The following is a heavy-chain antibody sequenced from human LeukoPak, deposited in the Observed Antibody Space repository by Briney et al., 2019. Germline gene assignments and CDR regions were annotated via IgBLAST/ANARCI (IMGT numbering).Heavy chain of an antibody. J-gene: IGHJ4*02. Sequence: SQTLSLTRTVSGGSIISGSYYWSWIRQPAGKGLEWIGRIYASGSANCNPSLKSRVTMSVDTSKNQFSLKLSSVTAADTAVYYCARVSVAATNSFDYWGQGTLVTVSS. CDR1: GGSIISGSYY. V-gene: IGHV4-61*02. CDR3: ARVSVAATNSFDY. CDR2: IYASGSA. D-gene: IGHD1-26*01.